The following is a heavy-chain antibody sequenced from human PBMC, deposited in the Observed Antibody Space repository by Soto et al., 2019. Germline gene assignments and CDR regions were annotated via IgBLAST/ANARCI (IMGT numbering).Heavy chain of an antibody. Sequence: QVQLQESDPGLVKPSETLSLTCTVSGGSISSYYWSWIRQPPGKGLEWIGYISYSGSTNYNPSLKSRVTISVDTSKNQFSLNLSSVTAADTAVYYCARGSTSCYGRCFDYWGQGTLVTVSS. J-gene: IGHJ4*02. D-gene: IGHD2-2*01. CDR2: ISYSGST. CDR3: ARGSTSCYGRCFDY. V-gene: IGHV4-59*01. CDR1: GGSISSYY.